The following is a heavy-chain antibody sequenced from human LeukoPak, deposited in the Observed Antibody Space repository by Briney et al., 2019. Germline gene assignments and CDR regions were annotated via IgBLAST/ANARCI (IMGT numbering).Heavy chain of an antibody. CDR3: ARDHRDVLLWFGESWFDP. Sequence: SVKVSCKASGGTFSSYAISWVRQAPGQGLEWMGGIIPIFGTANYAQKFQGRVTITADKSTSTAYMKLSSLRSEDTAVYYCARDHRDVLLWFGESWFDPRGQGTLVTVSS. D-gene: IGHD3-10*01. J-gene: IGHJ5*02. CDR1: GGTFSSYA. V-gene: IGHV1-69*06. CDR2: IIPIFGTA.